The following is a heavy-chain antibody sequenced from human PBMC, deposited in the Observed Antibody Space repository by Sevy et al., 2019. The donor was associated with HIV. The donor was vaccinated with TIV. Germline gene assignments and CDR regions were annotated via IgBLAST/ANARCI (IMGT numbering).Heavy chain of an antibody. CDR3: ASKGHDAFDI. J-gene: IGHJ3*02. CDR1: GFTFSSYW. V-gene: IGHV3-74*01. CDR2: INSDGSST. Sequence: GGSLRLSCAASGFTFSSYWMHWVRQAPGKWLVWVSRINSDGSSTSYADSVKGRFTISRDNAKNTLYLQMNSLRAEDTAVYYCASKGHDAFDIWGQGTMVTVSS.